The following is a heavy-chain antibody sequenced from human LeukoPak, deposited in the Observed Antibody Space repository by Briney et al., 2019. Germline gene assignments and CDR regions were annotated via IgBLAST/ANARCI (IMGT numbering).Heavy chain of an antibody. CDR3: AKDARSFGGTYFDY. Sequence: GGSLRLSWVASGFTLRSYSMSWVRQAPGKGLEWVSAMSGSDTGSWYADSVKGRFTISRDTSKTTLYLQMNSLRAEDTAIYYCAKDARSFGGTYFDYWGQGILVTVSS. V-gene: IGHV3-23*01. CDR1: GFTLRSYS. J-gene: IGHJ4*02. CDR2: MSGSDTGS. D-gene: IGHD4-23*01.